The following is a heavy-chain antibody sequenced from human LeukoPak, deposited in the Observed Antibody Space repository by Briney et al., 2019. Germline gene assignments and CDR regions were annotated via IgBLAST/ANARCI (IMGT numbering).Heavy chain of an antibody. J-gene: IGHJ3*02. Sequence: KPSETLSLTCAVSGYSINTGYHWGWIRQPPGKGLEWIGSIYHSASTNYNPSLKSRVTISVDTSKNQFSLKLSSVTAADTAVYYCARDRPSDAFDIWGQGTMVTVSS. CDR2: IYHSAST. CDR1: GYSINTGYH. V-gene: IGHV4-38-2*02. CDR3: ARDRPSDAFDI.